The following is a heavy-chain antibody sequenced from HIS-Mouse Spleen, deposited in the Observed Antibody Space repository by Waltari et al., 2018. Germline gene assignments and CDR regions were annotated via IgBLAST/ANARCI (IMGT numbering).Heavy chain of an antibody. V-gene: IGHV3-30-3*01. CDR2: ISYDGSNK. CDR1: GFTFRSYS. CDR3: ARQDGDGYFQH. J-gene: IGHJ1*01. Sequence: QVQLVESGGGVVQPGRSLRLSCAASGFTFRSYSSPWVRQAPGKGLEWVAVISYDGSNKYYADSVKGRFTISRDNSKNTLYLQMNSLRAEDTAVYYCARQDGDGYFQHWGQGTLVTVSS. D-gene: IGHD4-17*01.